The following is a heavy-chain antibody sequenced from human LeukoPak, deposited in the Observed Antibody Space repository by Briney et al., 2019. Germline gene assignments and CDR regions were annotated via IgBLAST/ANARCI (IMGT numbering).Heavy chain of an antibody. Sequence: GASVTVSCTASGGTFSSYAISWVRQAPGQGLEWMGGIIPIFGTANYAQKFQGRVTITADESTSTAYMELSSLRSEDTAVYYCATMRIAAAGYNWFDPRGQGTLVTVSS. J-gene: IGHJ5*02. CDR2: IIPIFGTA. CDR1: GGTFSSYA. V-gene: IGHV1-69*13. CDR3: ATMRIAAAGYNWFDP. D-gene: IGHD6-13*01.